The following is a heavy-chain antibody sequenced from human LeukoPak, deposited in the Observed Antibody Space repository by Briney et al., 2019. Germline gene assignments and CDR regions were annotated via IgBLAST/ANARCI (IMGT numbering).Heavy chain of an antibody. CDR1: GFTFSSYW. V-gene: IGHV3-7*03. CDR2: INHNGNVN. Sequence: GGSLILSCAASGFTFSSYWMNWARQAPGKGLEWVASINHNGNVNYYVDSVKGRFTISRDNAKNSLYLQMSNLRAEDTAVYFCARGGGLDVWGQGATVTASS. D-gene: IGHD3-16*01. CDR3: ARGGGLDV. J-gene: IGHJ6*02.